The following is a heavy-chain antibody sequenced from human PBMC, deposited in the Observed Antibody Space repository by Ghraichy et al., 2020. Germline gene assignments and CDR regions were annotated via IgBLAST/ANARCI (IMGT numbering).Heavy chain of an antibody. J-gene: IGHJ4*02. Sequence: SETLSLTCTVSGCSISSYYWSWIRQPPGKGLEWIGYIYYSGSTNYNPSLKSRVTISVDTSKNQFSLKLSSVTAADTAVYYCARDEGSGGFDYWGQGTLVTVYS. CDR3: ARDEGSGGFDY. CDR1: GCSISSYY. V-gene: IGHV4-59*01. D-gene: IGHD3-10*01. CDR2: IYYSGST.